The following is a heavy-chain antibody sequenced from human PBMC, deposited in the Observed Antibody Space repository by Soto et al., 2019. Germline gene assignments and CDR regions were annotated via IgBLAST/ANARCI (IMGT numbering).Heavy chain of an antibody. J-gene: IGHJ3*02. V-gene: IGHV3-64*01. CDR1: GFTFSSYA. CDR3: ARDYCTNGVCYSEDAFDI. Sequence: EVQLVESGGGLVQPGGSLRLSCAASGFTFSSYAMHWVRQAPGKGLEYVSAISSNGGSTYYANSVKGRFTISRDNSKNTRYLQMGSLRAEDMAVYYCARDYCTNGVCYSEDAFDIWGQGTMVTVSS. CDR2: ISSNGGST. D-gene: IGHD2-8*01.